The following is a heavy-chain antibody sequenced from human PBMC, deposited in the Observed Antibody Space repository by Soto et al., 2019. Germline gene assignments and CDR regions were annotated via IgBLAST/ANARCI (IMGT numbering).Heavy chain of an antibody. V-gene: IGHV4-61*01. J-gene: IGHJ4*02. CDR1: GASVSTGSHY. Sequence: SETLSLTCSVSGASVSTGSHYWSWIRQPPGKGLEWIAYISYSGSTNYNPSLKSRVTISVDMSKNQFSLRLDSVSAADTAVYYCARELGRTVWGSSFYFDYWGQGTLVTV. D-gene: IGHD3-16*01. CDR2: ISYSGST. CDR3: ARELGRTVWGSSFYFDY.